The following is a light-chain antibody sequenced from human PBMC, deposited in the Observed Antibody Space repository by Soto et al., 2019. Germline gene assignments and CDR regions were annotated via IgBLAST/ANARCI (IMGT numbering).Light chain of an antibody. CDR2: GAS. Sequence: EIVLTQSPGTLSLSPGERASLSCRASQSVSSGHLAWYQQKPGQAPRLLIYGASTRATGIPARFSGSGSGTDFTLTISSLEPEDSAVYYCQQRHMWPITFGQGTRLEIK. CDR3: QQRHMWPIT. CDR1: QSVSSGH. V-gene: IGKV3D-20*02. J-gene: IGKJ5*01.